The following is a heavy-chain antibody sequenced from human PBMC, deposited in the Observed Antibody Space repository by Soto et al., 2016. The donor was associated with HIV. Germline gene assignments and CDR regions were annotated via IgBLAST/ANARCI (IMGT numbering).Heavy chain of an antibody. V-gene: IGHV3-7*01. CDR3: ARPTADIVAATGLGEYYFEY. Sequence: EVQLLESGGGLVLPGGSLRLSCVASGFTSSSYWMSWVRQAPGKGLEWVASINQDGSDKYHVDAVKGRFTISKDNAKNSLYLQMNSLRAEDTAVYYCARPTADIVAATGLGEYYFEYWGQGNPGHRLL. D-gene: IGHD5-12*01. CDR1: GFTSSSYW. J-gene: IGHJ4*02. CDR2: INQDGSDK.